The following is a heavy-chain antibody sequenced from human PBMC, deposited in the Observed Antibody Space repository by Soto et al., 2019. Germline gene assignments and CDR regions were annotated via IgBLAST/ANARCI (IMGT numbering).Heavy chain of an antibody. CDR2: IVVGSGNT. CDR3: AAAFHTQQLWLRSLDY. CDR1: GFTVTSSA. J-gene: IGHJ4*02. D-gene: IGHD5-18*01. Sequence: QMQLVQSGPEVKKPGTSVKVSCKASGFTVTSSAMQWVRQDRGQRLEWIGWIVVGSGNTTYAQKFQERVTITRDMSTRAAYMELSSLRSEDTSVYYCAAAFHTQQLWLRSLDYWGQGTLVTVSS. V-gene: IGHV1-58*02.